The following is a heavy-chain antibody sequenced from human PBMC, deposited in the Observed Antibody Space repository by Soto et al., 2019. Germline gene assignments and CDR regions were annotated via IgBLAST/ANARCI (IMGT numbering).Heavy chain of an antibody. V-gene: IGHV4-39*01. CDR2: IYYSGST. Sequence: SETLSLTCTVSGGSISSSSYYWGWIRQPPGKGLEWIGSIYYSGSTYYNPSLKSRVTISVDTSKNQFSLNLSSVTAADTAMYYCARQASFSSSWPPNWFDPWGQGTLVTVSS. CDR3: ARQASFSSSWPPNWFDP. CDR1: GGSISSSSYY. J-gene: IGHJ5*02. D-gene: IGHD6-13*01.